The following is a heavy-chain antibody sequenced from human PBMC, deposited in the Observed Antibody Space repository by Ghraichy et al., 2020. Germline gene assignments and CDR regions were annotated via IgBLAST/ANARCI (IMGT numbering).Heavy chain of an antibody. Sequence: VAIIWYDGNRKEYSDSVKGRFTISKDNSKNTLYLHMSGLRAEDTGVYYCAPSNPGIRVDDWGQGTLVTVSS. CDR2: IWYDGNRK. CDR3: APSNPGIRVDD. D-gene: IGHD2-21*01. J-gene: IGHJ4*02. V-gene: IGHV3-33*01.